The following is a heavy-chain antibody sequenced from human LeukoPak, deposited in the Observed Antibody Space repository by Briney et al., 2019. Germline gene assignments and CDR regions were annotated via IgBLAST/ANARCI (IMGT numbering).Heavy chain of an antibody. D-gene: IGHD3-3*01. CDR2: IYTSGST. V-gene: IGHV4-4*07. CDR1: GGSLSSYY. J-gene: IGHJ3*02. Sequence: SETLSLTCTVPGGSLSSYYWSWIRQPAGKGLEWIGRIYTSGSTNYNPSLKSRVTISVDTSKNQFSLKLSSVTAADTAVYYCARDHDFWSGYYARDSDAFDIWGQGTMVTVSS. CDR3: ARDHDFWSGYYARDSDAFDI.